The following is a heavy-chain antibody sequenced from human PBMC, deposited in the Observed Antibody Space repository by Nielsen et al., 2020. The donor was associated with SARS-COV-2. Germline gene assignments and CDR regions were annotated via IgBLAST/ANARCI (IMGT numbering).Heavy chain of an antibody. V-gene: IGHV4-31*03. CDR1: GGSISSGGYY. D-gene: IGHD3-3*01. CDR2: IYNSGST. Sequence: SETLSLTCSVSGGSISSGGYYWSWIRQHPGKGLEWIGYIYNSGSTYYNPSLKSRVTISVDTSKNQFSLKLSSVTAADTAVYYCARRVTIFGVVDVIDYWGQGTLVTVSS. J-gene: IGHJ4*02. CDR3: ARRVTIFGVVDVIDY.